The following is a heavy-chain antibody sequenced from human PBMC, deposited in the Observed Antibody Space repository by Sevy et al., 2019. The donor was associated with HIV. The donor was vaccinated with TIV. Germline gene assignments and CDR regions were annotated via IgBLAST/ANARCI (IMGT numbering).Heavy chain of an antibody. CDR1: GGTFSSYA. CDR2: NIPIFGTA. D-gene: IGHD3-9*01. J-gene: IGHJ5*02. V-gene: IGHV1-69*06. CDR3: ARDAVRGDKYNWFDP. Sequence: ASVKVSYKASGGTFSSYAISWVRQAPGQGLEWMGGNIPIFGTANYAQKFQGRVTITADKSTSTAYMELSSLRSEDTAVYYCARDAVRGDKYNWFDPWGQGTLVTVSS.